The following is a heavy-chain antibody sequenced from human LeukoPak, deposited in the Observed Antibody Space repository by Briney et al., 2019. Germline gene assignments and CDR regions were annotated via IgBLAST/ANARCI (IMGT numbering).Heavy chain of an antibody. V-gene: IGHV4-59*01. D-gene: IGHD3-16*02. J-gene: IGHJ4*02. Sequence: SETLSLTCTVSGGSISSYYWSWIRQPPGKGLEWIGYIYYSGSTNHNPSLKSRVTISVDTSKNQFSLKLSSVTAADTAVYYCARSLIKFGGVIDDYWGQGTLVTVSS. CDR1: GGSISSYY. CDR2: IYYSGST. CDR3: ARSLIKFGGVIDDY.